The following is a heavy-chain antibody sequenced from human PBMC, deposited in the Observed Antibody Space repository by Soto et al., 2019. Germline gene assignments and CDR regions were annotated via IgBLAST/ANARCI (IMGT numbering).Heavy chain of an antibody. CDR2: ISAYNGNT. CDR3: ARDPRDLWELLSNYYYGMVV. CDR1: GYTFTSYG. D-gene: IGHD1-26*01. J-gene: IGHJ6*02. Sequence: GASVKVSCKASGYTFTSYGISWVRQAPGQGLEWMGWISAYNGNTNYAQKLQGRVTMTTDTSTSTAYMELRSLRSDDTAVYYCARDPRDLWELLSNYYYGMVVWGQGTTVTVSS. V-gene: IGHV1-18*01.